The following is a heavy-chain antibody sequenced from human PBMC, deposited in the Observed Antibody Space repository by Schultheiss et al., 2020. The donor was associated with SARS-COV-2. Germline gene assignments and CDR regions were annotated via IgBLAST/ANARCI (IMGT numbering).Heavy chain of an antibody. V-gene: IGHV3-53*01. J-gene: IGHJ6*02. Sequence: GESLKISCAASGFTVSSNYMSWVRQAPGKGLEWVSVIYSGGSTYYADSVKGRFTISRDNSKNTLYLQMNSLRAEDTAVYYCARDLMSSSWYETYYGMDVWGQGTTVTVSS. D-gene: IGHD6-13*01. CDR1: GFTVSSNY. CDR2: IYSGGST. CDR3: ARDLMSSSWYETYYGMDV.